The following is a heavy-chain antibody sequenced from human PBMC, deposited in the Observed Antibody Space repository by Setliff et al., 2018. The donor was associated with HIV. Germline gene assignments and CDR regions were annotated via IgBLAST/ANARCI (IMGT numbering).Heavy chain of an antibody. CDR1: GGSFSGYY. V-gene: IGHV4-34*01. D-gene: IGHD3-10*01. J-gene: IGHJ3*01. Sequence: SETLSLTCAVYGGSFSGYYWSWIRQPPGKGLEWIGEINHSGSTNYNPSLKSRVTISVDTSKNQFSLRLNSVTAADTAVYFCVRRRGYYGSWASSAFDFWGQGTMVTVSS. CDR2: INHSGST. CDR3: VRRRGYYGSWASSAFDF.